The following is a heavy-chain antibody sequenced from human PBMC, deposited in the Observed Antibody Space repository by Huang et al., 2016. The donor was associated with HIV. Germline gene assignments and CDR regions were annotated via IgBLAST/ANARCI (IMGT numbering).Heavy chain of an antibody. Sequence: QVQLVQSGAEVKKPGASVNVSCKVSGYTLTELSIHWVRQAPGKGLEWMGGFAPEHGETNCAPNFQGRVTMTEDTSTDTAYMGLNSLGSEDTAVYYCATRFDTYYGIWGQGTMIIASS. D-gene: IGHD2-21*01. J-gene: IGHJ3*02. CDR2: FAPEHGET. V-gene: IGHV1-24*01. CDR3: ATRFDTYYGI. CDR1: GYTLTELS.